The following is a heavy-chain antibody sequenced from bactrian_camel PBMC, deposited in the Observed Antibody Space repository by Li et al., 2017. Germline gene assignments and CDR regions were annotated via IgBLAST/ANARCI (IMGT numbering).Heavy chain of an antibody. V-gene: IGHV3S53*01. CDR1: SPSYSTNC. CDR2: IDSRENS. J-gene: IGHJ4*01. D-gene: IGHD4*01. CDR3: AAATRAASIASALSWEY. Sequence: VQLVESGGGSVQAGGSLTLSCAASSPSYSTNCMGWFRQRPGGIHEGIAAIDSRENSYYADSVKGRFTISKDYAKRTLFLHMSNLKPDDTAMYYCAAATRAASIASALSWEYWGQGTQVTVS.